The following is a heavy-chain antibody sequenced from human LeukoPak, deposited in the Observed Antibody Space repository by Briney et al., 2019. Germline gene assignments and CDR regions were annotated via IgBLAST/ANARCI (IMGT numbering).Heavy chain of an antibody. J-gene: IGHJ4*02. D-gene: IGHD3-22*01. CDR2: IYPDDSNT. CDR1: GYRFINYW. CDR3: TTYFETGGYFAFDH. V-gene: IGHV5-51*01. Sequence: GESLKISCKTSGYRFINYWIGWVRQRPGKGLEWMTIIYPDDSNTKYNPSLQGQVTISVDKSIGTAYLQWRSLKASDTAMYYCTTYFETGGYFAFDHWGQGTLVTVSS.